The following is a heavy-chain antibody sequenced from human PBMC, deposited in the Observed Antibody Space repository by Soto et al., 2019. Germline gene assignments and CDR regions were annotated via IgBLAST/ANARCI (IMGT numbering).Heavy chain of an antibody. CDR3: VRDLQGYLPLWFDP. V-gene: IGHV3-21*01. J-gene: IGHJ5*02. CDR1: GFTFSSYS. CDR2: ISRSSSYI. D-gene: IGHD1-1*01. Sequence: GGSLRLSCAASGFTFSSYSMNWVRQAPGKGLEWVSSISRSSSYIYYADSVKGRFTISRDNAKNSLYLQMNSLRAEDTAVYYCVRDLQGYLPLWFDPPDPRPLVTLSS.